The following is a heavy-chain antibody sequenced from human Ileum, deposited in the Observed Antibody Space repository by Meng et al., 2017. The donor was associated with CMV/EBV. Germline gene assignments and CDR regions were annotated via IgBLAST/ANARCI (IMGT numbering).Heavy chain of an antibody. Sequence: QVQQWGAGLLKPSGTLSLTCAVYGGSFSDYYWSWIRQPPGKGLEWIGEISHSGITNYNPSLKSRVTISIDTSKKQFSLKLSSVTAADTAVYYCARSRVYWYFDLWGRGTLVTVSS. J-gene: IGHJ2*01. CDR3: ARSRVYWYFDL. V-gene: IGHV4-34*01. CDR2: ISHSGIT. CDR1: GGSFSDYY.